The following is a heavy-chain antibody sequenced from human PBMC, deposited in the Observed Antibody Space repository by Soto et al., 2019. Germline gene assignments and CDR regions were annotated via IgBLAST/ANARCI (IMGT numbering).Heavy chain of an antibody. CDR2: ISYDGSNK. J-gene: IGHJ3*02. CDR3: AKDFSGFAAFDI. Sequence: GGSLRLSCAASGFTFSSYGMHWVRQAPGKGLEWVAVISYDGSNKYYADSVKGRFTISRDNSKNTLYLQMNSLRAEDTAVYYCAKDFSGFAAFDIWGQGTMVTVSS. CDR1: GFTFSSYG. V-gene: IGHV3-30*18. D-gene: IGHD6-19*01.